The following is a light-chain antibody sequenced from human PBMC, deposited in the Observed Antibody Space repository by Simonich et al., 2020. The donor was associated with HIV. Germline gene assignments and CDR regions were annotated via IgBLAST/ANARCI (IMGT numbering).Light chain of an antibody. CDR1: QSVLYSSNNKNY. J-gene: IGKJ4*01. CDR2: WAS. V-gene: IGKV4-1*01. CDR3: QQYYSTPLT. Sequence: DIVMTQSPDSLAVSLGERATINCKSSQSVLYSSNNKNYLAWYQQKPGQPPKLLIYWASTRESGVPDRFRGSGSGTDFTLTISSLQAGDVAVYYCQQYYSTPLTFGGGTKVEIK.